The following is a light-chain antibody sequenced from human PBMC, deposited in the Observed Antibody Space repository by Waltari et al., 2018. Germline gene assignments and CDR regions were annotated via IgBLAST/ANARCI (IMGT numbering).Light chain of an antibody. V-gene: IGLV6-57*02. CDR1: SGSIASKH. CDR3: QSYDSSNVV. J-gene: IGLJ2*01. CDR2: EDN. Sequence: NFMLNQPHSVSESPGKTVTISCTGSSGSIASKHVQWYQQRPGSAPTTVIYEDNQRPSGVPDRFSGSIDSSSNSASLTISGLKTEDEADYYCQSYDSSNVVFGGGTKLTVL.